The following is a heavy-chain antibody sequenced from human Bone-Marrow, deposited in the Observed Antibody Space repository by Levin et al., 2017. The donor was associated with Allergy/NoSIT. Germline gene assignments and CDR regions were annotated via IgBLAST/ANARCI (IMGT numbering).Heavy chain of an antibody. V-gene: IGHV3-30*04. CDR2: ISFDGSNR. D-gene: IGHD3-10*01. Sequence: GESLKISCAASEFSFSTSYMHWVRQAPGKGLEWVALISFDGSNRNYADYVRGRFTISRDNSKNTLYLQMNSLRAEDTALYYCAKVTGTEGSFDYWGQGTLVTVSS. CDR1: EFSFSTSY. CDR3: AKVTGTEGSFDY. J-gene: IGHJ4*02.